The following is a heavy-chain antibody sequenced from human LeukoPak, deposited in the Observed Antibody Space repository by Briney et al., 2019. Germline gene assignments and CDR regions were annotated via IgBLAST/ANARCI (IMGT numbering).Heavy chain of an antibody. J-gene: IGHJ5*02. Sequence: SETLSLTCTVSGGSISSSSYYWGWIRQPPGKGLEWIGSINYSGSTYYNPSLKSRVTISVDTSKNQFSLKLSSVTAADTAVYYCARGEIGEYCSSTSCYTVWFDPWGQGTLVTVSS. D-gene: IGHD2-2*02. V-gene: IGHV4-39*01. CDR3: ARGEIGEYCSSTSCYTVWFDP. CDR2: INYSGST. CDR1: GGSISSSSYY.